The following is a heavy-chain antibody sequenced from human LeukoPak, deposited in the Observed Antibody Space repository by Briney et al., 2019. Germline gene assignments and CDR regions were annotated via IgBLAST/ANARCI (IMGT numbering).Heavy chain of an antibody. CDR1: GYTFTGYY. J-gene: IGHJ4*02. Sequence: ASVKVSCKASGYTFTGYYMHWVRQAPGQGLEWMGWINPNSGGTNYAQKFQGRVTMTRDTSISTAYMELSRLGSDDTAVYYCASEFVKTSIAETYYFDYWGQGTLVTVSS. V-gene: IGHV1-2*02. CDR2: INPNSGGT. CDR3: ASEFVKTSIAETYYFDY. D-gene: IGHD6-6*01.